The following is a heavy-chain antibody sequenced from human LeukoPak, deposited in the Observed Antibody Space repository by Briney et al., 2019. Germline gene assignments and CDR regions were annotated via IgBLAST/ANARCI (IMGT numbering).Heavy chain of an antibody. D-gene: IGHD6-19*01. CDR3: ARGRGSGHKENWFDP. CDR1: GYTFTTYD. J-gene: IGHJ5*02. CDR2: MNPNSGNT. V-gene: IGHV1-8*01. Sequence: ASVKVSRKASGYTFTTYDINWVRQATGQGLEWMGWMNPNSGNTGYTQKFQGRVTTTRNTSISTAYMELSSLRSEDTAVYYCARGRGSGHKENWFDPRGQGTLVTVSS.